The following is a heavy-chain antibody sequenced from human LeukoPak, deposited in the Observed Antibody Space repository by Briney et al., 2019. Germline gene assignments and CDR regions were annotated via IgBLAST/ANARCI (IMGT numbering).Heavy chain of an antibody. V-gene: IGHV4-4*07. J-gene: IGHJ4*02. CDR2: IYTSGST. Sequence: SETLSLTCTVSGGSISSYYWSWLRQPAGKGLEWIGRIYTSGSTYYNPSLKSRVTISVDTSKNQFSLKLSSVTAADTAVYYCARDRRAGMADHWGQGTLVTVSS. CDR3: ARDRRAGMADH. D-gene: IGHD6-19*01. CDR1: GGSISSYY.